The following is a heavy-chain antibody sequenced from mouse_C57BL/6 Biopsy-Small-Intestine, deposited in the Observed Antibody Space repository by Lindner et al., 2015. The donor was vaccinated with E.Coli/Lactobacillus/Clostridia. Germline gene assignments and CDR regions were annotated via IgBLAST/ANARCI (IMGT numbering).Heavy chain of an antibody. CDR2: FYPGSGSI. J-gene: IGHJ2*01. CDR3: ARSIYEYFDY. D-gene: IGHD2-3*01. V-gene: IGHV1-62-2*01. CDR1: GYTFTEYT. Sequence: VQLQESGAELVKPGASVKLSCKASGYTFTEYTIHWVKQRSGQGLEWIGWFYPGSGSIKYNEKFEDKATLTADKSSSTAYMQFSSLTSEDSAIYYCARSIYEYFDYWGQGTTLTVSS.